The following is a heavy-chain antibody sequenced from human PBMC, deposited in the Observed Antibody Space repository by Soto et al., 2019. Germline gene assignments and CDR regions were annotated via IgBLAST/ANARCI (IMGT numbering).Heavy chain of an antibody. CDR3: AIATHGTSYFDY. D-gene: IGHD6-13*01. V-gene: IGHV5-51*01. CDR1: GYSSANFC. Sequence: PVQSLKISWKASGYSSANFCIGRVRQMPGKGLEWMGFIYFAGSDTRYTPPFQDQVTISADKSINTAYLQWNSLRASDTAIFYCAIATHGTSYFDYLGQGTLVTVSS. CDR2: IYFAGSDT. J-gene: IGHJ4*02.